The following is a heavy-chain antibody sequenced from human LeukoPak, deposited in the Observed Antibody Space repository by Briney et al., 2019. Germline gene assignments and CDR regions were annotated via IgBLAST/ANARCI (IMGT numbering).Heavy chain of an antibody. Sequence: GGSLRLSCAASGFTFSSYSMNWVRQAPGKGLEWVSYISSSSSTIYYADPVKGRFTISRDNAKNSLYLQMNSLRAEDTAVYYCARGVTANDYYYYYYIDVWGKGTTVTVSS. CDR2: ISSSSSTI. CDR3: ARGVTANDYYYYYYIDV. J-gene: IGHJ6*03. CDR1: GFTFSSYS. V-gene: IGHV3-48*01. D-gene: IGHD2-21*02.